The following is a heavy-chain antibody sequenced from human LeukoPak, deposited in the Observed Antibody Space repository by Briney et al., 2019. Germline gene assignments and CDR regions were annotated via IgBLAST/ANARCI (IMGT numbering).Heavy chain of an antibody. CDR2: IYYSGST. CDR1: GGSISNNIYY. D-gene: IGHD6-13*01. CDR3: ARTGYSSSYYKFRFDY. Sequence: TSETLSLTCSVSGGSISNNIYYWGWIRQPPGKGLEWIGNIYYSGSTYYNPPLKSRVIISVDTSKNQFSLKMSSVTAADTAVYYCARTGYSSSYYKFRFDYWGQGTLVTVSS. J-gene: IGHJ4*02. V-gene: IGHV4-39*07.